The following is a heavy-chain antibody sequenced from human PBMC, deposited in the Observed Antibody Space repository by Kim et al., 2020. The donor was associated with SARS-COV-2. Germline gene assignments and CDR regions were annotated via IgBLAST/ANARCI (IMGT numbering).Heavy chain of an antibody. J-gene: IGHJ4*02. V-gene: IGHV4-59*08. CDR3: ARHYYDSSGYPYFDY. Sequence: PALKSRVTISVDTSKNQFSLKLSSVTAADTAVYYCARHYYDSSGYPYFDYWGQGTLVTVSS. D-gene: IGHD3-22*01.